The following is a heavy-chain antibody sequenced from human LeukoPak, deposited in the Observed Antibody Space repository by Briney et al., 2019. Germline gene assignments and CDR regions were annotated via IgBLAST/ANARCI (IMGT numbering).Heavy chain of an antibody. J-gene: IGHJ5*02. Sequence: SETLSLTCTVSGGSISSYYWGWIRQPPGKGLEWIGSIYYSGSTYYNPSLKSRVTISVDTSKNQFSLKLSSVTAADTAVYYCARQDSSSWYRFDPWGQGTLVTVSS. V-gene: IGHV4-39*01. CDR2: IYYSGST. CDR1: GGSISSYY. D-gene: IGHD6-13*01. CDR3: ARQDSSSWYRFDP.